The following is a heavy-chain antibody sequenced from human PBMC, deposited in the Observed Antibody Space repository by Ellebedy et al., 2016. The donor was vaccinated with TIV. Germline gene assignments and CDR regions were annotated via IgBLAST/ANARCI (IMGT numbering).Heavy chain of an antibody. J-gene: IGHJ4*02. Sequence: SETLSLTXTVSGGSISSDYWNWIRQPPGKGLEWIGFIYYSGRTNYNPSLKSRVTISVDTSKNQFFLKLNSVTAADTAVYYCARKRDGSYIDYWGQGTLVTVSS. CDR2: IYYSGRT. D-gene: IGHD2-15*01. CDR1: GGSISSDY. V-gene: IGHV4-59*01. CDR3: ARKRDGSYIDY.